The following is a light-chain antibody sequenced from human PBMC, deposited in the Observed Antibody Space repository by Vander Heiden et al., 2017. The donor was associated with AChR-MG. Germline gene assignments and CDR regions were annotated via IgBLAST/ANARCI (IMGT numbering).Light chain of an antibody. Sequence: DIQMTQSPSSLSASVGDRFTITCRASQSISSYLNWYQQKPGKAPKLLIYAASSLQTGVPSRFSGSESGTDFTLTISSLQPEDFATYYCQQSYTSPWTFVQGTKVEL. CDR2: AAS. V-gene: IGKV1-39*01. J-gene: IGKJ1*01. CDR3: QQSYTSPWT. CDR1: QSISSY.